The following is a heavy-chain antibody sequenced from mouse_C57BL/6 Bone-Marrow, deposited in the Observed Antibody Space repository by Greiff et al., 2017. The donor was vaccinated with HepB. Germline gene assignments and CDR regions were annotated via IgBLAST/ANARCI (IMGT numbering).Heavy chain of an antibody. V-gene: IGHV5-16*01. CDR1: GFTFSDYY. J-gene: IGHJ2*01. Sequence: DVMLVESAGGLVQPGRSMKLSCTASGFTFSDYYMAWVRQVPEKGLEWVANITYDGSSTYYLDSLKSRFIISRDNAKNILYLQMSSLKSEDTATYYCAREDYYGHYCDYWGQGTTLTVSS. D-gene: IGHD1-2*01. CDR2: ITYDGSST. CDR3: AREDYYGHYCDY.